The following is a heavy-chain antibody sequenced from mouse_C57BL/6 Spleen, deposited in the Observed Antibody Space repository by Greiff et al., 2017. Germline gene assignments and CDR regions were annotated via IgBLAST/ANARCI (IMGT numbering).Heavy chain of an antibody. CDR3: ARDPGEIYYDGSSRDY. Sequence: ESGPGLVKPSQSLSLTCSVTGYSITSGYYWNWIRQFPGNKLEWMGYISYDGSNNYNPSLKNRISITRDTSKNQFFLKLNSVTTEDTATYYCARDPGEIYYDGSSRDYWGQGTTHTVSS. D-gene: IGHD1-1*01. CDR1: GYSITSGYY. V-gene: IGHV3-6*01. J-gene: IGHJ2*01. CDR2: ISYDGSN.